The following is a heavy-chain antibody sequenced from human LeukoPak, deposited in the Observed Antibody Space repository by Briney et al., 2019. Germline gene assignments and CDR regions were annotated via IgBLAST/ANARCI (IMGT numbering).Heavy chain of an antibody. CDR3: ARHYSQGGDY. D-gene: IGHD4-11*01. CDR1: GGTFSSYA. J-gene: IGHJ4*02. Sequence: AASVKVSCKASGGTFSSYAISWVRQAPGQGLEWMGGIIPIFGTANYAQKFQGRVTMTRDTSISTAYMELSRLRSDDTAVYYCARHYSQGGDYWGQGTLVTVSS. V-gene: IGHV1-69*05. CDR2: IIPIFGTA.